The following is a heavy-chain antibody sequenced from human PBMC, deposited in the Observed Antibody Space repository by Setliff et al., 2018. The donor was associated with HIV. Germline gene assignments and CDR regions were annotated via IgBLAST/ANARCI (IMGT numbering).Heavy chain of an antibody. D-gene: IGHD5-12*01. V-gene: IGHV4-34*01. J-gene: IGHJ6*02. CDR1: GGSFSSYY. Sequence: SETLSLTCAVYGGSFSSYYWGWIRQSPGKGLEWIGAINHGGSTNYNPSLKSRVTISLDTSKNHFSLKLSSVTAADTAVYYCARGDGYRGNDAYYDTGLDVWGQGITVTVSS. CDR3: ARGDGYRGNDAYYDTGLDV. CDR2: INHGGST.